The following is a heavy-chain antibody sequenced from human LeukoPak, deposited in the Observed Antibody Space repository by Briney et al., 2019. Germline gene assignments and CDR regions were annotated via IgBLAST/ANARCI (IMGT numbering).Heavy chain of an antibody. V-gene: IGHV4-59*01. CDR3: ARGGSWFDP. D-gene: IGHD2-15*01. J-gene: IGHJ5*02. CDR2: LYNSGST. Sequence: PSETLSLTCTVSGASMSSYYWSWIRQPPGKGLEWIGYLYNSGSTNYNPSLKSRVTISVDRSKNQFSLKLSSVTAADTAVYYCARGGSWFDPWGQGTLVTVPS. CDR1: GASMSSYY.